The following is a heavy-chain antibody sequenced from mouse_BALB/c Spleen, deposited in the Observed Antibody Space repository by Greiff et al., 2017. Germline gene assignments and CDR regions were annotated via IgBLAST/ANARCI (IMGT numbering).Heavy chain of an antibody. CDR2: IWAGGST. V-gene: IGHV2-9*02. CDR3: ARVSTIHVHWYFDV. D-gene: IGHD2-1*01. CDR1: GFSLTSYG. J-gene: IGHJ1*01. Sequence: VQLQESGPGLVAPSQSLSITCTVSGFSLTSYGVHWVRQPPGKGLEWLGVIWAGGSTNYNSALMSRLSISKDNSKSQVFLKMNSLQTDDTAMYYCARVSTIHVHWYFDVWGAGTTVTVSS.